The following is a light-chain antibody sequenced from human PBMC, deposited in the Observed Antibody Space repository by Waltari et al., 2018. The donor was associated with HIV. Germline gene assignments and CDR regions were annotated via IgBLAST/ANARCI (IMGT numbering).Light chain of an antibody. J-gene: IGLJ2*01. CDR1: SRDVGGYNY. CDR2: EVS. V-gene: IGLV2-8*01. Sequence: QSPLTQPPSASGSPGQSVTISCTGTSRDVGGYNYVPWYQQHPGKAPKLLIAEVSKRPSGVPDRFSGSKSGNTASLTVSGLQAEDEADYYCSSYAGSINVLFGGGTKLAVL. CDR3: SSYAGSINVL.